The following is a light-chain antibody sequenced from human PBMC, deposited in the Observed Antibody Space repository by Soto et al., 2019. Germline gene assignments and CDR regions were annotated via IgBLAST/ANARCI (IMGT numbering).Light chain of an antibody. CDR1: QSVSIH. V-gene: IGKV3D-15*01. J-gene: IGKJ3*01. Sequence: EVVMTQSPATLYVSPGERATLSCRASQSVSIHLAWYQQKPGQAPRRLIYGASTRATGIPARFSGSGSGTDFTLTISSLQSEDFALYSCQQYKDWPSFGPTSKVDVK. CDR3: QQYKDWPS. CDR2: GAS.